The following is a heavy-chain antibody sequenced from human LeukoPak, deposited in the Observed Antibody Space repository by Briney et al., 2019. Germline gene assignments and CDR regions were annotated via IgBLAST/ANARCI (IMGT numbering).Heavy chain of an antibody. D-gene: IGHD6-13*01. V-gene: IGHV3-74*01. CDR3: ARDWDSSSWYLGAIDAFDI. CDR1: GFTFSSYW. Sequence: GGSLRLSCAASGFTFSSYWMHWVRQAPGKGLVWVSRINSDGSSTSYADSVKGRFTISRDNAKNTLYLQMNSLRAEDTAVYYCARDWDSSSWYLGAIDAFDIWGQGTMVTVSS. J-gene: IGHJ3*02. CDR2: INSDGSST.